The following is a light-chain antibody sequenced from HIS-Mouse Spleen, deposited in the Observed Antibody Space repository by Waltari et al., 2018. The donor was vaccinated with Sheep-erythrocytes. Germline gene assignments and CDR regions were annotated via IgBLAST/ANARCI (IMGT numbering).Light chain of an antibody. J-gene: IGLJ2*01. CDR1: KLGDKY. Sequence: SYELTQPPSVSVSPGQTASITCPGDKLGDKYACWYHQKPGQPPVLVIYQDSKRPSGIPERFSGSNSGNTATLTISGTQAMDEADYYCQAWDSSTVVFGGGTKLTVL. CDR3: QAWDSSTVV. V-gene: IGLV3-1*01. CDR2: QDS.